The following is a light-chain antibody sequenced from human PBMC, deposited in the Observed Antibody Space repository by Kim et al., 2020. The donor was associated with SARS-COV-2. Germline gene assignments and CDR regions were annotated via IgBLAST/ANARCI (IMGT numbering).Light chain of an antibody. CDR1: QDIQIF. CDR2: GAS. CDR3: QQYTTYPRT. Sequence: ASVGDRVPITCRASQDIQIFLAWFHQKPGKAPRSLIHGASTLQSGVPSNFSGSGSGTDFALTISSLQPEDFGTYYCQQYTTYPRTFGPGTKVDIK. J-gene: IGKJ1*01. V-gene: IGKV1-16*02.